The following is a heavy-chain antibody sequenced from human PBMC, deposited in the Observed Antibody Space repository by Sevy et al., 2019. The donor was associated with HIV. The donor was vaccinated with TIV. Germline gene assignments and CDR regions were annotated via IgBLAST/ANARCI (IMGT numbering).Heavy chain of an antibody. Sequence: GGSRRLSCAASGFSLGTYWMSWVRQAPGKGLEWVANIKQDGSQKYYVDSVEGRFSISRDNAKNSLYLHMNSLRAEDTAVYYCARVPIISRTGSFDGFDIWGQGATLTVSS. D-gene: IGHD1-1*01. V-gene: IGHV3-7*01. J-gene: IGHJ3*02. CDR3: ARVPIISRTGSFDGFDI. CDR2: IKQDGSQK. CDR1: GFSLGTYW.